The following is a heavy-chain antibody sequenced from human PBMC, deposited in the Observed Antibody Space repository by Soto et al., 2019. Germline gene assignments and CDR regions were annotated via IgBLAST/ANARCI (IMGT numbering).Heavy chain of an antibody. CDR1: GGSISSYY. CDR2: IYYSGST. J-gene: IGHJ5*02. CDR3: ARVYSYYDILTGYSDPWWFDP. D-gene: IGHD3-9*01. Sequence: QVQLQESGPGLVKPSETLSLTCTVSGGSISSYYWSWIRQPPGKGLGWIGYIYYSGSTNYNPSLKSRVTISVDTPKNQFSLKLRSVTAADTAVYYCARVYSYYDILTGYSDPWWFDPWGQGTLVTVSS. V-gene: IGHV4-59*01.